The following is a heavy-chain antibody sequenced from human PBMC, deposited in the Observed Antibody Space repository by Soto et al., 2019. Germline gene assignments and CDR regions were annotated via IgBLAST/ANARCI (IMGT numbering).Heavy chain of an antibody. Sequence: PRLSCAASGFTFSSYAMSWVRQAPGKGLEWVPAISGSGGSTYYADSVKGRFTISRDNSKNTLYLQMNSLRAEDTAVYYCATGGSYYSSYYYYGMDVRGQGTTVTVSS. J-gene: IGHJ6*02. CDR3: ATGGSYYSSYYYYGMDV. D-gene: IGHD1-26*01. CDR1: GFTFSSYA. CDR2: ISGSGGST. V-gene: IGHV3-23*01.